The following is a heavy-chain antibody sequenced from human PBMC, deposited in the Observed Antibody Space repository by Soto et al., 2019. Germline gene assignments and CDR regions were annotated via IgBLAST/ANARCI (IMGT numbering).Heavy chain of an antibody. J-gene: IGHJ5*02. D-gene: IGHD6-19*01. V-gene: IGHV4-39*01. CDR2: IYYSGST. Sequence: SETLSLTCTVSGGPISSTTYYWGWIRQPPGKGLEWIGSIYYSGSTYYNPSLKSRVTISVDTSKNQFSQRLSSVTAADTAVYYCARHPEIGYSSAWFLGGFDPWGQGTLVTVSS. CDR1: GGPISSTTYY. CDR3: ARHPEIGYSSAWFLGGFDP.